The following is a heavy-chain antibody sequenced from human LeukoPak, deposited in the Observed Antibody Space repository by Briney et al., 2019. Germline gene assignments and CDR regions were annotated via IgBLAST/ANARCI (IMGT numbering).Heavy chain of an antibody. CDR2: IFYSGSS. D-gene: IGHD3-10*01. V-gene: IGHV4-59*11. J-gene: IGHJ5*02. CDR3: ARARVVGTPRGIIIKSLDP. Sequence: SETLSLTCTVSGGSISNHYWSWIRQPPGKGLEWIGYIFYSGSSTYYNPSLKSRVTMSVDTSKNQFSLKLGSVTAADTAVYYCARARVVGTPRGIIIKSLDPWGQGALVTVSS. CDR1: GGSISNHY.